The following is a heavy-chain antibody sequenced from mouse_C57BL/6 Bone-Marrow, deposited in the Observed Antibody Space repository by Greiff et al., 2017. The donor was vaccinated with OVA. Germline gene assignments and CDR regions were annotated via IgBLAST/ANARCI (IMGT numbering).Heavy chain of an antibody. CDR1: GYTFTSYW. Sequence: VQLQQPGAELVRPGSSVKLSCKASGYTFTSYWMDWVKQRPGQGLEWIGNIYPSDSETHYNQKFQDKATLTVDKSSSPAYMQLSSLTSEDSAVYYCARGGTFPYYFDYWGQGTTLTVSS. J-gene: IGHJ2*01. CDR2: IYPSDSET. CDR3: ARGGTFPYYFDY. V-gene: IGHV1-61*01.